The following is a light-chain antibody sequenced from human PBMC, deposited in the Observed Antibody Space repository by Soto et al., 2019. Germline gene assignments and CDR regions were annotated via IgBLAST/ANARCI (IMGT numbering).Light chain of an antibody. Sequence: EIVLTQSPGTLSLSPGERATLSCRASQSVSSSYLAWYQQKPGQAPRLLIYAASSRATGIPDRFSGSGSGTEFTLTISRLEPEDVAVYYCQQYGSTPPYTFGQGTKLEIK. V-gene: IGKV3-20*01. J-gene: IGKJ2*01. CDR2: AAS. CDR3: QQYGSTPPYT. CDR1: QSVSSSY.